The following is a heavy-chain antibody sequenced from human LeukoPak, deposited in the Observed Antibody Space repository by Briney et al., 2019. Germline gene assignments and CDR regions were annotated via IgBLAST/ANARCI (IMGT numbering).Heavy chain of an antibody. D-gene: IGHD3-22*01. CDR3: ARGLSAYYDSSGYLY. Sequence: ASVKVSCKASGYTFTRYYMHWVRQAPGQGLEWMGWINPNSGGTNYAQKFQGRVTMTRDTSISTAYMELSRLRSDDTAVYYCARGLSAYYDSSGYLYWGQGTLVTVSS. V-gene: IGHV1-2*02. CDR2: INPNSGGT. J-gene: IGHJ4*02. CDR1: GYTFTRYY.